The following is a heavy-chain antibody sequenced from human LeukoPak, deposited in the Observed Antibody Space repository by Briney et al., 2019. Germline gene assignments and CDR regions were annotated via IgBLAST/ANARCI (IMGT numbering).Heavy chain of an antibody. Sequence: PGGALRLTCAASGFILSSYAMSWVRPAPGKGLEWVSAISGSGGSTYYADSVKGRFTISRDNSKNTLYLQMNSLRAEDTAVYYCAKAGYYYDSSGYVYWGQGTLVTVSS. D-gene: IGHD3-22*01. CDR1: GFILSSYA. V-gene: IGHV3-23*01. J-gene: IGHJ4*02. CDR2: ISGSGGST. CDR3: AKAGYYYDSSGYVY.